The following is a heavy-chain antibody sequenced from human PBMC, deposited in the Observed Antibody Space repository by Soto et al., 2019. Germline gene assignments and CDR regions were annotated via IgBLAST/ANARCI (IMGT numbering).Heavy chain of an antibody. Sequence: QVQLQESGPGLVKPSETLSLTCTVSGGSISSYYWSWIRQPPGKGLEWIGYIYYSGSTNYNPSLKSRVTISVDTSKNQFSLKLSSVTAADTAVYYCARRYGWAFDIWGQGTMVTV. CDR3: ARRYGWAFDI. J-gene: IGHJ3*02. V-gene: IGHV4-59*08. CDR2: IYYSGST. CDR1: GGSISSYY. D-gene: IGHD3-16*01.